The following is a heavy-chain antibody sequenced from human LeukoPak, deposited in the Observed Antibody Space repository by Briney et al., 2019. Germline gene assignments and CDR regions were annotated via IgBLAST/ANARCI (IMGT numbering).Heavy chain of an antibody. CDR1: GGSISTCY. J-gene: IGHJ5*02. V-gene: IGHV4-59*01. Sequence: PSETLSLTCTVSGGSISTCYWSWIRQPPGKGLEWIGYIYYTGSTSYNPSLKSRVTMSLDASKNQFSLELNSVTPADTAEYYCARGGNYWPQWWFDPWGRGTLVSVSS. CDR3: ARGGNYWPQWWFDP. D-gene: IGHD1-26*01. CDR2: IYYTGST.